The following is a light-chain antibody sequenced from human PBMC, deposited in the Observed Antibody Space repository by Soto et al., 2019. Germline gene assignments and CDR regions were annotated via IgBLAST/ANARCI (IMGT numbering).Light chain of an antibody. J-gene: IGKJ3*01. CDR2: GAS. CDR3: QQFYSYPFT. CDR1: QGISNH. Sequence: DIQLTQSPSLLSASVGDGVIITCRASQGISNHFAWYQQKPGRAPRLLIYGASTLQSGVPSRFSGSGSGTEFTLTISSLEPEDFATYYCQQFYSYPFTFGPGITVDVK. V-gene: IGKV1-9*01.